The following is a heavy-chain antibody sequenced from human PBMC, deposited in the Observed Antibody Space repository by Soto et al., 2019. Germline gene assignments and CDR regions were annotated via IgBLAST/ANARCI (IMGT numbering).Heavy chain of an antibody. CDR3: ARAQEDCSGGSCYVGGINWYDP. D-gene: IGHD2-15*01. Sequence: QVQLVESGGGVVQPGRTLRLSCAASRFTLSSYGMHWVRQAPGKGLEWVAGIWYDGRNKYYVDSVKGRVTISRDNSKNTMYLQMNSLRAEDTAVYYCARAQEDCSGGSCYVGGINWYDPCGQGTLVTVSS. V-gene: IGHV3-33*01. CDR2: IWYDGRNK. J-gene: IGHJ5*02. CDR1: RFTLSSYG.